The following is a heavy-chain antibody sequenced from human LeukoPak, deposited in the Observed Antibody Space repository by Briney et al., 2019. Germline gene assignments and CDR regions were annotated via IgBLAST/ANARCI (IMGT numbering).Heavy chain of an antibody. D-gene: IGHD6-19*01. CDR3: ATSSGWYPKYFDY. Sequence: QPGGSLRLSCAASGFTFSSYAMSWVRQAPGKGLEWVSAISGSGGSTYYADSVKGRFTISRDNSKNTLYLQMNSLRAEDTALYYCATSSGWYPKYFDYWGQGTLVTVSS. V-gene: IGHV3-23*01. J-gene: IGHJ4*02. CDR1: GFTFSSYA. CDR2: ISGSGGST.